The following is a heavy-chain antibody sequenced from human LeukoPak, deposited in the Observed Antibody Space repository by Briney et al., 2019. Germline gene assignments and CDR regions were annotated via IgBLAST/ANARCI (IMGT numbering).Heavy chain of an antibody. V-gene: IGHV3-30*02. CDR3: YCQLTRCSGGSCYHNWFDP. J-gene: IGHJ5*02. CDR2: IRYDGSNK. Sequence: GGSLRLSCAASGFTFSSYWMSWVRQAPGKGLEWVAFIRYDGSNKYYADSVKGRFTISRDNSKNTLYLQMNSLRAEDTAVYYCYCQLTRCSGGSCYHNWFDPWGQGTLVTVSS. D-gene: IGHD2-15*01. CDR1: GFTFSSYW.